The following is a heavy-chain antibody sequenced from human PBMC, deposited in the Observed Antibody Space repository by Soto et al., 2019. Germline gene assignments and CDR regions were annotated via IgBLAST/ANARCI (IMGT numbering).Heavy chain of an antibody. Sequence: GGSLRLSCATSGFILSDCAMNWVRQAPGKGLEWVSYISSSSSVIDYADSVKGRFTVSRDNARNSLYLQMNSLRAEDTAVYYCAREPTLGAFDYWGQGTLVTVSS. CDR2: ISSSSSVI. CDR1: GFILSDCA. D-gene: IGHD2-15*01. J-gene: IGHJ4*02. CDR3: AREPTLGAFDY. V-gene: IGHV3-48*01.